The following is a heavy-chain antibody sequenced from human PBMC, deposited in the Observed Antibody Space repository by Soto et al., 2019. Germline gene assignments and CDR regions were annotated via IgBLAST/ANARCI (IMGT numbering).Heavy chain of an antibody. V-gene: IGHV4-59*01. CDR1: GGSISSYY. CDR2: IYYSGST. Sequence: SETLSLTCTVSGGSISSYYWSWIRQPPGKGLEWIGYIYYSGSTNYNPSLKSRVTISVDTSKNQFSLKLSSVTAADTAVYYCARGGYSYGSSNHDYWGQGTLVTVS. D-gene: IGHD5-18*01. CDR3: ARGGYSYGSSNHDY. J-gene: IGHJ4*02.